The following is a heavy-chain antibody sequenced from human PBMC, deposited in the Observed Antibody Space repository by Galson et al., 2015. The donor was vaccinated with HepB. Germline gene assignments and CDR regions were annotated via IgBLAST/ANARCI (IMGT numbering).Heavy chain of an antibody. D-gene: IGHD2-8*01. CDR1: GFTFSDYY. CDR3: ARERRGVYAY. V-gene: IGHV3-11*01. J-gene: IGHJ4*02. Sequence: SLRLSCAASGFTFSDYYMSWIRQAPGKGLEWVSYISGSGNIIFYADSVKGRFTISRDNAKNLLYLQMNSLRAEDTAVYYCARERRGVYAYWGQGTLVAVSS. CDR2: ISGSGNII.